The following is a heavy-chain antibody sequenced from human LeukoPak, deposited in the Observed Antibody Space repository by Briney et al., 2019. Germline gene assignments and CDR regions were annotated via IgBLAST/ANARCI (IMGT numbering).Heavy chain of an antibody. D-gene: IGHD3-16*02. CDR1: GFTFSSYA. Sequence: GGSLRLSCAASGFTFSSYAMSWVRQAPGKGLEWVSAISGSSGSTYHADFVKGRFTISRDNSKNTLSLQMNSLRVEDTAVYYCARDQGYDYVWGSNRYGYWGQGTLVTVSS. V-gene: IGHV3-23*01. CDR3: ARDQGYDYVWGSNRYGY. CDR2: ISGSSGST. J-gene: IGHJ4*02.